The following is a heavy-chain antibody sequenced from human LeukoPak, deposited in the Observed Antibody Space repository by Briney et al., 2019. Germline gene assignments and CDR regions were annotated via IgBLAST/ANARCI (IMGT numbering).Heavy chain of an antibody. Sequence: PRGSLRLSCAASGFTFDEYAMHWVRQAPGKGLEWVSGISYSSATIGYVDSVKGRFIISRDNAKNSLYLQMNSLRAEDTAVYYCASLSLISGNDCSSTSCYKWERNMDVWGKGTTVTVSS. CDR2: ISYSSATI. CDR3: ASLSLISGNDCSSTSCYKWERNMDV. CDR1: GFTFDEYA. J-gene: IGHJ6*03. D-gene: IGHD2-2*02. V-gene: IGHV3-9*01.